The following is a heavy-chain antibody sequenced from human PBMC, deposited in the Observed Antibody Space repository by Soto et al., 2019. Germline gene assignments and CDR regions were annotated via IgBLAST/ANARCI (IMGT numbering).Heavy chain of an antibody. CDR1: GGSISTYY. CDR3: ARRVPATAVDY. CDR2: IYYSGST. V-gene: IGHV4-59*08. Sequence: SETLSLTCTVSGGSISTYYWTWIRQPPGKGLEWIGYIYYSGSTNYNPSLKSRVTISVDTSKNQFSLKLSSVTAADTAVYFCARRVPATAVDYWGQGTLVTVSS. D-gene: IGHD2-2*01. J-gene: IGHJ4*02.